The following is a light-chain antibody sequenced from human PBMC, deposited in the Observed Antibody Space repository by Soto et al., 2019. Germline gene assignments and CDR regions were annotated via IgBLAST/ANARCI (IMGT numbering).Light chain of an antibody. Sequence: QSALTQPPSASGSPGQSVTISCTGTSSDVGGYKFVSWYQQHPGKAPKLIIYEVIKRPSGVPDRFSGSKSGNTASLTVSGHQAEDEGDYYCSSYGGSNNLVFGGGTKLTVL. CDR3: SSYGGSNNLV. J-gene: IGLJ2*01. CDR2: EVI. CDR1: SSDVGGYKF. V-gene: IGLV2-8*01.